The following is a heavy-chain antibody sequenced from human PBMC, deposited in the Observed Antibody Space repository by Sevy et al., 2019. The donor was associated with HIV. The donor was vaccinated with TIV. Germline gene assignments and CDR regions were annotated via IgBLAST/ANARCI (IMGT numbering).Heavy chain of an antibody. V-gene: IGHV3-9*01. CDR3: AKDSGPHYGSGSTLGVR. Sequence: GGSLRLSCAASGFTFDDYAMHWVRQAPGKGLEWVSGISWNSGSIGYADSVKDRFTISRDNAKNSLYLQMNSLRAEDTALYYCAKDSGPHYGSGSTLGVRWGQGTLVTVSS. CDR2: ISWNSGSI. J-gene: IGHJ4*02. CDR1: GFTFDDYA. D-gene: IGHD3-10*01.